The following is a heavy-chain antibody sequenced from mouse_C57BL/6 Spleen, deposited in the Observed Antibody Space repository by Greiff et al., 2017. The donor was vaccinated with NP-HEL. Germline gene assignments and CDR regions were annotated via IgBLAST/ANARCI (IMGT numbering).Heavy chain of an antibody. J-gene: IGHJ3*01. CDR2: INPNNGGT. D-gene: IGHD3-2*02. CDR3: ARAGQAPAY. Sequence: EVQLQQSGPELVKPGASVKMSCKASGYTFTDYNMPWVKQSHGKSLEWIGYINPNNGGTSYHQKFKGKATLTVNKSSSTPYMGLRSLTSEDSAVYYCARAGQAPAYWGQGTLVTVSA. CDR1: GYTFTDYN. V-gene: IGHV1-22*01.